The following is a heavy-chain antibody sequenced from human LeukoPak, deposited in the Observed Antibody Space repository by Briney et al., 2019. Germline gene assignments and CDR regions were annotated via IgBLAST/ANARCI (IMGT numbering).Heavy chain of an antibody. CDR3: ARDTAYYDSSGYGY. J-gene: IGHJ4*02. V-gene: IGHV3-21*01. D-gene: IGHD3-22*01. CDR2: ISSSSSYI. CDR1: GFTFSSYS. Sequence: PGGSLRLSCAASGFTFSSYSMNWVRQAPGKGLEWVSSISSSSSYIYYADSVKGRFTISRDNAKNSLYPQMNSLRAEDTAVYYCARDTAYYDSSGYGYWGQGTLVTVSS.